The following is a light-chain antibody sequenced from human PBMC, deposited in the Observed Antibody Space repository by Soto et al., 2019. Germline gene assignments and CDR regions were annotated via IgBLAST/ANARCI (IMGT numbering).Light chain of an antibody. J-gene: IGLJ3*02. CDR1: SGYSGYK. Sequence: QLVLTQPPCASASLGASVTLTCTLSSGYSGYKVDWYQQRPGKGPRFVMRVGTAGIAEYKGDGIPDRFSVLGSGLNRDLTIKNIQEEDEGDYHCGADHGSGSNFVTVFGGGTKVTVL. CDR3: GADHGSGSNFVTV. V-gene: IGLV9-49*03. CDR2: VGTAGIAE.